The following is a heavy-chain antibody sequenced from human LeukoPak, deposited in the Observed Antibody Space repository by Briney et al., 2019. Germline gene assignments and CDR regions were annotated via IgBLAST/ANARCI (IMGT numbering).Heavy chain of an antibody. D-gene: IGHD1-1*01. CDR3: VRGSGRGKDS. V-gene: IGHV1-8*01. CDR2: MNIDSGNT. CDR1: GYTFASHD. J-gene: IGHJ4*02. Sequence: GASVKVSCKASGYTFASHDIHWVRQATGQELEWMGWMNIDSGNTGYAEKFQGRVTMTRNTSTTTANMELSSLTSEDTAVYYCVRGSGRGKDSWGQGTLVTVSS.